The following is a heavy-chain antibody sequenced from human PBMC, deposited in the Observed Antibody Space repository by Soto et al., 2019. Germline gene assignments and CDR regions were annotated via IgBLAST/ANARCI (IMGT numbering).Heavy chain of an antibody. D-gene: IGHD1-1*01. Sequence: GGSLRLSCEVSDYTFSNYGMTWVRQAPGKGLEWVALISGSGAGTYYADSVKGRFTISRDNSKNTLYLQMNSLRVEDTAVYYCARDRHWQYCYFDPWGRGTLVTVSS. J-gene: IGHJ2*01. V-gene: IGHV3-23*01. CDR1: DYTFSNYG. CDR2: ISGSGAGT. CDR3: ARDRHWQYCYFDP.